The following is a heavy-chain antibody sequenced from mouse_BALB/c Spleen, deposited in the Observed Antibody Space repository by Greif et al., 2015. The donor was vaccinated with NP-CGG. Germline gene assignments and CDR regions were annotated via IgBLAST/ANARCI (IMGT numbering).Heavy chain of an antibody. V-gene: IGHV14-3*02. D-gene: IGHD4-1*01. Sequence: VQLQQSGAELVKPVASVKLSCTASGFNIKDTYMHWVKQRPEQGLEWIGRIDPANGNTKYDPKFQGKATITADTSSNTAYLQLSSLTSEDTAVYYCANWDWYFDVWGAGTTVTVSS. CDR3: ANWDWYFDV. CDR1: GFNIKDTY. CDR2: IDPANGNT. J-gene: IGHJ1*01.